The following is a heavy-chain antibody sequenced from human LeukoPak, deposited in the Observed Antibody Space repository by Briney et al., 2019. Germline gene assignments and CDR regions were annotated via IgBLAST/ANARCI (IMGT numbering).Heavy chain of an antibody. CDR1: GGSFSGYY. J-gene: IGHJ5*02. CDR3: ARTSYDFWSGYSNWFDP. Sequence: SETLSLACAVYGGSFSGYYWSWIRQPPGKGLEWIGEINHGGSTNYNPSLKSRVTISVDTSKNQFSLKLSSVTAADTAVYYCARTSYDFWSGYSNWFDPWGQGTLVTVSS. V-gene: IGHV4-34*01. CDR2: INHGGST. D-gene: IGHD3-3*01.